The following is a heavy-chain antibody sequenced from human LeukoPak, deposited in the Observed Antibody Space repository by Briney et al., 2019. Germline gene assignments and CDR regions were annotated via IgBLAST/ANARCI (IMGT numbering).Heavy chain of an antibody. J-gene: IGHJ5*02. CDR3: ARLSALEFDP. D-gene: IGHD3-16*02. Sequence: ASVKVSCKVSGYTLTELSMHWVRQAPGKGLERMGGFDPEDGETIYAQKFQGRVTITADESTSTAYMELSSLRSEDTAVYYCARLSALEFDPWGQGTLVTVSS. V-gene: IGHV1-24*01. CDR1: GYTLTELS. CDR2: FDPEDGET.